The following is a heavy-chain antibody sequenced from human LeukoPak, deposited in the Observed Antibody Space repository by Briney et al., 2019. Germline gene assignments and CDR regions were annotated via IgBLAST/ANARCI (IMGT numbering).Heavy chain of an antibody. Sequence: SQTLSLTCTVSSGSISSGDYYWSWIRQPPGKGLEWIGYIYYSGSTYYNPSLKSRVTISVDTSKNQFSLKLSSVTAADTAVYYCARDRTRLAYYYYGMDVWGQGTTVTVSS. V-gene: IGHV4-30-4*01. D-gene: IGHD3-9*01. CDR1: SGSISSGDYY. CDR3: ARDRTRLAYYYYGMDV. CDR2: IYYSGST. J-gene: IGHJ6*02.